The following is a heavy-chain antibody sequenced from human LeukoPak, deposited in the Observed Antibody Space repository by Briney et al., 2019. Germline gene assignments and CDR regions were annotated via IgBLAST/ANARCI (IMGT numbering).Heavy chain of an antibody. Sequence: GGSLRLSCAASGFTFSSYGMHWVRQAPGKGLEWVAFIRYDGSNKYYADSVKGRFTISRDNSKNTLYLQMNSLRAEDTAVYYCAKDLGDGYDLGAFDIWGQGTMVTVSS. V-gene: IGHV3-30*02. CDR2: IRYDGSNK. CDR3: AKDLGDGYDLGAFDI. D-gene: IGHD5-24*01. J-gene: IGHJ3*02. CDR1: GFTFSSYG.